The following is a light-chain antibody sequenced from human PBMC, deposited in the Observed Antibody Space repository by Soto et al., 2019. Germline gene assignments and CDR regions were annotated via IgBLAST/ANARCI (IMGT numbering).Light chain of an antibody. Sequence: DIQMTQSPSSLSASVGDRVTITCRASQRISTHLNWYQQKPGKAPNLLIYAAYTLQSGLPSRFSGSGSGTHFTFTISSLQPEDIATYYCQQYDDLSALTFGGGTKVDIK. CDR3: QQYDDLSALT. V-gene: IGKV1-33*01. CDR1: QRISTH. J-gene: IGKJ4*01. CDR2: AAY.